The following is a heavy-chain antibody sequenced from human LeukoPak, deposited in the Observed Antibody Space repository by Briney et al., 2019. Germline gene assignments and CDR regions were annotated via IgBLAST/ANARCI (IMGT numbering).Heavy chain of an antibody. J-gene: IGHJ4*02. Sequence: GGSLRLSCAASGFTFSSYVMNWVRQAPGKGLEWVSGISDSGGSTYYADSVRGRFTISRDNSKNTLYLQMNSLRAEDTAVYYCAKLPGRAADYWGQGTLVTVSS. CDR2: ISDSGGST. CDR1: GFTFSSYV. CDR3: AKLPGRAADY. V-gene: IGHV3-23*01.